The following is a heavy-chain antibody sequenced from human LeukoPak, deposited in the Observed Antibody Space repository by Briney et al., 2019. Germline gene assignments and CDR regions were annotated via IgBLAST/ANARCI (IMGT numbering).Heavy chain of an antibody. Sequence: PGGSLRLSCAASGFTFSSYGMHWVRQAPGKGLEWVAVISYDGSNKYYADSVKGRFTISRDNSKNTLYLQMNSLRAEDTAVYYCAKDGSWSYSQYYFDYWGQGTLVTISS. CDR1: GFTFSSYG. V-gene: IGHV3-30*18. D-gene: IGHD3-10*01. CDR3: AKDGSWSYSQYYFDY. CDR2: ISYDGSNK. J-gene: IGHJ4*02.